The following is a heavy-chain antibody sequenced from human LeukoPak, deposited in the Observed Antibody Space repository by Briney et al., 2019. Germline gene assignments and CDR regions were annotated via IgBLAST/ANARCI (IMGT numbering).Heavy chain of an antibody. CDR2: MNPNSGDT. D-gene: IGHD2-21*01. J-gene: IGHJ4*02. CDR3: AKRGGALSD. Sequence: ASVKVSCKTSGYLFTGFYIHWVRQVPGQGLEWMGWMNPNSGDTKSAPKFQGRVAMTRVTSINTAYMEVTGLTPADTATYYCAKRGGALSDWGQGTPITVTS. CDR1: GYLFTGFY. V-gene: IGHV1-2*02.